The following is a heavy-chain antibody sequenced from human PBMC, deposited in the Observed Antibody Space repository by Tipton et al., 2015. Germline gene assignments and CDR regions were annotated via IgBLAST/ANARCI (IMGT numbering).Heavy chain of an antibody. J-gene: IGHJ4*02. CDR1: GDSISRYY. V-gene: IGHV4-59*01. Sequence: TLSLTCTVSGDSISRYYWNWIRQPPGKGLEWIGYMFYTGITNYNPSLKSRVTMSVATSKNQFSLRLSSVTAADTAMYYCACQDYDSLTRDYQTVDYWGQGTLVTVSS. CDR3: ACQDYDSLTRDYQTVDY. D-gene: IGHD3-9*01. CDR2: MFYTGIT.